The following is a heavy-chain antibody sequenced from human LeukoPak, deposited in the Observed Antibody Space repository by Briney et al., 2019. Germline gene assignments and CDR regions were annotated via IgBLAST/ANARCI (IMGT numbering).Heavy chain of an antibody. CDR2: INPNSGGT. CDR3: ARDRRLRYFDWSFWFDP. J-gene: IGHJ5*02. Sequence: ASVKVSCKASGYTFTGYYMHWVRQAPGQGLEWMGWINPNSGGTNYAQKFQGRVTMTRDTSISTAYMELSRLRSDDTAVYYCARDRRLRYFDWSFWFDPWGQGTLVTVSS. CDR1: GYTFTGYY. V-gene: IGHV1-2*02. D-gene: IGHD3-9*01.